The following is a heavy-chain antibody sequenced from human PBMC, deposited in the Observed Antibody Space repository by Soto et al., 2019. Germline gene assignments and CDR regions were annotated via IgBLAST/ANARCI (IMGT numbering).Heavy chain of an antibody. CDR3: AKRSSSSTFDY. Sequence: GGFLRLSCAASGFTFSSYAMSWVRQAPGKGLEWVSVISGSDDSTYYADSVKGRFTISRDNSKNTLYLQMNSLRAEDTAVYYCAKRSSSSTFDYWGQGTLVTVSS. J-gene: IGHJ4*02. CDR1: GFTFSSYA. CDR2: ISGSDDST. D-gene: IGHD6-6*01. V-gene: IGHV3-23*01.